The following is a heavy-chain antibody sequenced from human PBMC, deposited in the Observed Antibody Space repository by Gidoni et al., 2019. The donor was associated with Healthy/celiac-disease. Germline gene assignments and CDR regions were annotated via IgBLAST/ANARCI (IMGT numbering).Heavy chain of an antibody. Sequence: EVQLLASGGGLVQPGGSLSLSCAASGFTFSSYAMSWVRQAPGKGLEWVSAISGSGGSTYYADSVKGRFTISRDNSKNTLYLQMNSLRAEDTAVYYCAKDNRLDHRTTGGDAFDIWGQGTMVTVSS. D-gene: IGHD2-8*02. CDR3: AKDNRLDHRTTGGDAFDI. CDR1: GFTFSSYA. V-gene: IGHV3-23*01. J-gene: IGHJ3*02. CDR2: ISGSGGST.